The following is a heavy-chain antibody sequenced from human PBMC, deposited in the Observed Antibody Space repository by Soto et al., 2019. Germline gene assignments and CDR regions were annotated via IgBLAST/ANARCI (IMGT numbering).Heavy chain of an antibody. V-gene: IGHV3-23*01. CDR1: GFTFSSYA. CDR3: ATHLSTMAGIAAAGPDAFDI. CDR2: ISGSGGST. D-gene: IGHD6-13*01. J-gene: IGHJ3*02. Sequence: GGSLRLSCAASGFTFSSYAMSWVRQAPGKGLEWVSAISGSGGSTYYADSVKGRFTISRDNSKNTLYLQMNSLRAEDTAVYYCATHLSTMAGIAAAGPDAFDIWGQGTMVTVSS.